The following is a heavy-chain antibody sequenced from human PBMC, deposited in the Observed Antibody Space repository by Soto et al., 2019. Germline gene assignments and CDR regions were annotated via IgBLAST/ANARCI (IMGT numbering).Heavy chain of an antibody. CDR2: IIPIFGTA. Sequence: GASVKVSCKASGGTFSSYAISWVLQAPGQGLEWMGGIIPIFGTANYAQKFQGRVTITADESTSTAYMELSSLRSEDTAVYYCARADGYSYGYGAFDIWGQGTMVTVS. CDR3: ARADGYSYGYGAFDI. J-gene: IGHJ3*02. V-gene: IGHV1-69*13. CDR1: GGTFSSYA. D-gene: IGHD5-18*01.